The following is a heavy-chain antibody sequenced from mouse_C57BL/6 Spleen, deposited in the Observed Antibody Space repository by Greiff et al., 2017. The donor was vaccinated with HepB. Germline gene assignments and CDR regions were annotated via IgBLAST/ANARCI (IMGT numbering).Heavy chain of an antibody. V-gene: IGHV5-17*01. CDR1: GFTFSDYG. Sequence: EVQRVESGGGLVKPGGSLKLSCAASGFTFSDYGMHWIRQAPEKGLEWVAYISSGSSTIYYADTVKGRFTISRDNAQNTLFLPRTSLRSEDKAMYYCARSEGIYYDYDVAMDYWGQGTSVTVSS. D-gene: IGHD2-4*01. CDR2: ISSGSSTI. J-gene: IGHJ4*01. CDR3: ARSEGIYYDYDVAMDY.